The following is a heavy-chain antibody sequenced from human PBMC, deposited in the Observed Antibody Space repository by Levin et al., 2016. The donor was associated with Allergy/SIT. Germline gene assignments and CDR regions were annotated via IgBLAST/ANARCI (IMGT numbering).Heavy chain of an antibody. CDR1: GFTFSSYG. CDR2: ISYDGSNK. Sequence: GESLKISCAASGFTFSSYGMHWVRQAPGKGLEWVAVISYDGSNKYYADSVKGRFTISRDNSKNTLYLQMNSLRAEDTAVYYCAKKSRVGISAAGTSNWGQGTLVTVSS. D-gene: IGHD6-13*01. CDR3: AKKSRVGISAAGTSN. J-gene: IGHJ4*02. V-gene: IGHV3-30*18.